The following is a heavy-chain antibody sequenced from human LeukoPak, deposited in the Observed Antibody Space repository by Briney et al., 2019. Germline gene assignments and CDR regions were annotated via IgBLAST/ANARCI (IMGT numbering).Heavy chain of an antibody. CDR2: INTDGSRS. CDR1: GFTFSSYW. CDR3: ARADCTSSRCYIFSTQRSYYYYMDV. Sequence: GGSLTLACAASGFTFSSYWMHWVRQAPGKGLVWVSHINTDGSRSNYAGSVKGRFTISRDNAKNTLYLQMNSLRAEDTAVYYCARADCTSSRCYIFSTQRSYYYYMDVWGKGTTVTVSS. D-gene: IGHD2-2*01. V-gene: IGHV3-74*01. J-gene: IGHJ6*03.